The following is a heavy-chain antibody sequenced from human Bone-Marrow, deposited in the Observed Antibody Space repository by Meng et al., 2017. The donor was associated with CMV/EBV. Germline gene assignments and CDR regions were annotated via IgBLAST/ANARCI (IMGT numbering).Heavy chain of an antibody. CDR1: GFTFDDYA. Sequence: GGSLRLSCAASGFTFDDYAMHWVRQAPGKGLVWVSRIKSDGSSTTYADSVKGRFIISRDNAKNTLYLQMNSLRAEDTAVYYCTRGSSWSDYWGQGTLVTVSS. CDR3: TRGSSWSDY. CDR2: IKSDGSST. D-gene: IGHD6-6*01. J-gene: IGHJ4*02. V-gene: IGHV3-74*01.